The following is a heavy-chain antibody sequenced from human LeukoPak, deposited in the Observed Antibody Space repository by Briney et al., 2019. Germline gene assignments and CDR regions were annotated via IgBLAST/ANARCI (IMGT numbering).Heavy chain of an antibody. D-gene: IGHD6-13*01. CDR1: GFTFSSYA. CDR2: ISGSGGSR. J-gene: IGHJ4*02. Sequence: PGGSLRLSCAASGFTFSSYAMSWVRQAPGKGLEWLPAISGSGGSRYYAGSLKGRFTISRDNSKSTLYLQMNSLSAEDTAVYYCAKSSPIAAAGEVSDFWGQGTLVTVSS. CDR3: AKSSPIAAAGEVSDF. V-gene: IGHV3-23*01.